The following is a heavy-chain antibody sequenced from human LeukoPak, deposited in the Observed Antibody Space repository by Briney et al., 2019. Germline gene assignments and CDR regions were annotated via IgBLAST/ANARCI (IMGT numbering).Heavy chain of an antibody. J-gene: IGHJ3*01. CDR1: GYTFTTYW. CDR3: ARPNVTSYYDSRGYDAFDV. Sequence: GESLKISCTGSGYTFTTYWISWVRQMPGKGLEWMGIIYPDDSDTRYSPSFQGQVTISADKSVSIAYLQWSSLKASDTAMYYCARPNVTSYYDSRGYDAFDVWGQGTMVIVSS. D-gene: IGHD3-22*01. V-gene: IGHV5-51*01. CDR2: IYPDDSDT.